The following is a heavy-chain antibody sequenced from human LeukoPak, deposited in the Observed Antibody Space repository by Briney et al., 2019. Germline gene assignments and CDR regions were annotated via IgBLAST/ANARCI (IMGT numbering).Heavy chain of an antibody. CDR1: GYNFTSYW. V-gene: IGHV5-51*01. CDR2: IYPGDSDT. D-gene: IGHD4-11*01. Sequence: GESLKISCKGSGYNFTSYWIGWVRQMPGKGLEWMGIIYPGDSDTRYSPSFQGQVTISADKSISTAYLQWSSLKASDTAMYYCARLRRGGGYSRIDAFDIWGQGTMVTVSS. J-gene: IGHJ3*02. CDR3: ARLRRGGGYSRIDAFDI.